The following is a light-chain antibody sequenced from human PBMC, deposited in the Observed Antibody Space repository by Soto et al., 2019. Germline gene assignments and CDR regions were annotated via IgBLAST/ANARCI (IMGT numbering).Light chain of an antibody. J-gene: IGKJ1*01. Sequence: IVLTQSPGTLSLSPGERATLSCRASQSVSNYLAWYQQKPGQAPRLLIYGASTRATGIPDRFSGSGSGTDFTLTISRLEPEDFAVYYCQQYHSSPRTFGQGTKVDIK. CDR2: GAS. CDR3: QQYHSSPRT. CDR1: QSVSNY. V-gene: IGKV3-20*01.